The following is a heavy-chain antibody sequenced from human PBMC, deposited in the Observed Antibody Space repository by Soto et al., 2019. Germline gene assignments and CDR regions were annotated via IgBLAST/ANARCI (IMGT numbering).Heavy chain of an antibody. J-gene: IGHJ4*02. CDR3: TTDGNIGIVGARDY. CDR2: IKSKTDGGTT. D-gene: IGHD1-26*01. V-gene: IGHV3-15*07. CDR1: GFTFSNAW. Sequence: EVQLVESGGGLVKPGGSLRLSCAASGFTFSNAWMNWVRQAPRKGLEWVGSIKSKTDGGTTDYAAPVKGRFTISRDDSKNTLYLQMNSLKTEDTALYYCTTDGNIGIVGARDYWGQGTLVTVSS.